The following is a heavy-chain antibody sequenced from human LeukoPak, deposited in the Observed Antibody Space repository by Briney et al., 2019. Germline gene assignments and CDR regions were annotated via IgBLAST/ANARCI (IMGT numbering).Heavy chain of an antibody. CDR2: ISAYNGNT. J-gene: IGHJ4*02. D-gene: IGHD3-10*01. CDR1: GYTFTSYG. Sequence: ASVKVSCKASGYTFTSYGISWVRQAPGQGLEWMGWISAYNGNTNYAQKLQGRVTMTTDTSTSTAYMELRSLRSDDTAVYYCARDGHKELLWFGEPLFDYWGQGTLVTVSS. V-gene: IGHV1-18*04. CDR3: ARDGHKELLWFGEPLFDY.